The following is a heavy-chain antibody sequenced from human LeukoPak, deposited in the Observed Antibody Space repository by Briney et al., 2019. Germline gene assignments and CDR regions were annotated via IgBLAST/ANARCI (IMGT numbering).Heavy chain of an antibody. Sequence: GGSLRLSCAASGFTFSSYAMSWVRQAPGRGLQWVSTIITVDGVTFYADSVEGRFTISRDNAKNSLYLQMNSLRAEDTAVYYCARAGSHRNSGYDYWGQGTLVTVSS. CDR3: ARAGSHRNSGYDY. D-gene: IGHD5-12*01. V-gene: IGHV3-21*01. CDR1: GFTFSSYA. J-gene: IGHJ4*02. CDR2: IITVDGVT.